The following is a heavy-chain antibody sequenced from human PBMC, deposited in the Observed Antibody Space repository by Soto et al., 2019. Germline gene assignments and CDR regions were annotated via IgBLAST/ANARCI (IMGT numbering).Heavy chain of an antibody. CDR1: GFTVSSNY. Sequence: GGSLRLSCAASGFTVSSNYMSWVRQAPGKGLEWVSVIYSGGSTYYADSVQGRFTISRDNAKNTVYLQMISLRAEDTAVYYCTRDIDSSTWGQGTLVTVSS. D-gene: IGHD2-2*01. CDR3: TRDIDSST. J-gene: IGHJ4*02. CDR2: IYSGGST. V-gene: IGHV3-66*01.